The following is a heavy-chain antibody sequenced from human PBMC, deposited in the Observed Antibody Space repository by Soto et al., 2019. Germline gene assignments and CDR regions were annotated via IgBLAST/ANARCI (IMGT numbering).Heavy chain of an antibody. CDR1: GYTFTGYY. D-gene: IGHD3-10*01. Sequence: ASVQVSCKASGYTFTGYYMHWVRQAPGQGLEWMGWINPNSGGTNYAQKFQGWVTMTRDTSISTAYMELSRLRSDDTAVYYCARPGGFGATDAFDIWGQGTMVTVSS. CDR2: INPNSGGT. J-gene: IGHJ3*02. V-gene: IGHV1-2*04. CDR3: ARPGGFGATDAFDI.